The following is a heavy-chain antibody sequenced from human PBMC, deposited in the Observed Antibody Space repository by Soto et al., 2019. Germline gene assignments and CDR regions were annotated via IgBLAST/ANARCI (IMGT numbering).Heavy chain of an antibody. CDR3: ARGEDAFFYYGLGV. V-gene: IGHV4-59*01. CDR1: GGSITSSY. J-gene: IGHJ6*02. Sequence: TSETLSLTCTVSGGSITSSYWSWIRRPPGKGLEWIAYIYDTGISGYTPSTSYNPSLKSRVTMSVDTSKSQFSLKLTSVTAADTAVYYCARGEDAFFYYGLGVWGQGITVTVSS. CDR2: IYDTGISGYTPST.